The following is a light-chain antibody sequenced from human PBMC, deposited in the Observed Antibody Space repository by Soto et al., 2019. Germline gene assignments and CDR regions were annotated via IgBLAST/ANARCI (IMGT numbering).Light chain of an antibody. CDR3: QQYHSYYPWT. V-gene: IGKV1-5*01. Sequence: DIQMTPSPSTLSASVGDRVTITCRASQSISSWLAWYQQKPGKAPKLLIYDASSLESGVPSRFSGSGSGTDFSLTITSLQPDDSATYYCQQYHSYYPWTFGQGTKVDIK. J-gene: IGKJ1*01. CDR1: QSISSW. CDR2: DAS.